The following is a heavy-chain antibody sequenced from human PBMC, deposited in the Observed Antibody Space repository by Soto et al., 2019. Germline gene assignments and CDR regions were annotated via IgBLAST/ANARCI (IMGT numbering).Heavy chain of an antibody. J-gene: IGHJ4*02. Sequence: QVQLVESGGGVVQPGRSLRLSCAASGFTFSSYGMHWVRQAPGKGLEWVAVISYDGSDKYYADSVKGRFTISRDNSKNTLYLQMNSLRAEDTAVYYCAKDANEGSGWFFDYWGQGTLVTVSS. D-gene: IGHD6-19*01. CDR2: ISYDGSDK. V-gene: IGHV3-30*18. CDR1: GFTFSSYG. CDR3: AKDANEGSGWFFDY.